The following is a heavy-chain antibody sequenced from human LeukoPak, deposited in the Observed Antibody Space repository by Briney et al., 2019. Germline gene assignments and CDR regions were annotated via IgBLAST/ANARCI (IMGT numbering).Heavy chain of an antibody. V-gene: IGHV4-39*01. J-gene: IGHJ3*02. Sequence: SETLSLTCTVSGGSISSSSYYWGWIRQPPGKGLEWIGSIYYSGSTYYNPSLKSRVTISVDTSKNQFSLKLSSVTAADTAVYYCARLRSAADKVDAFDIWGQGTMVTVS. D-gene: IGHD6-13*01. CDR1: GGSISSSSYY. CDR3: ARLRSAADKVDAFDI. CDR2: IYYSGST.